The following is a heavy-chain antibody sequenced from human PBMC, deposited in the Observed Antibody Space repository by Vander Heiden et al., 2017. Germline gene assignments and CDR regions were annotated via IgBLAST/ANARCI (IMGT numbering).Heavy chain of an antibody. Sequence: EAQLVESGGGLVKPGGSLRLSCVASGFPFSNAWMNWVRQAPGKGLEWVGRVKSKTDGGTTDYAAPVKGRFTISRDDSKNTLYLEMNSLKTEDTAVYYCTTGYYYGSGSYMGAFDVWGQGTMVTVSS. D-gene: IGHD3-10*01. CDR2: VKSKTDGGTT. J-gene: IGHJ3*01. CDR3: TTGYYYGSGSYMGAFDV. V-gene: IGHV3-15*07. CDR1: GFPFSNAW.